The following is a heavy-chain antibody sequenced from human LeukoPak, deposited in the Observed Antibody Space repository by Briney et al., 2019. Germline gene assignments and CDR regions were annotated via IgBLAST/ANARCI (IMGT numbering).Heavy chain of an antibody. CDR2: ISSSGST. Sequence: PSETLSLTCTVSGDSISSGDYYWSWIRQPAGKGLEWIGRISSSGSTNYNPSLKSRVTISVDTSKNQFSLKLSSVTAADTAVYYCARGGRAYMDVWGKGTTVTVSS. J-gene: IGHJ6*03. V-gene: IGHV4-61*02. CDR3: ARGGRAYMDV. CDR1: GDSISSGDYY.